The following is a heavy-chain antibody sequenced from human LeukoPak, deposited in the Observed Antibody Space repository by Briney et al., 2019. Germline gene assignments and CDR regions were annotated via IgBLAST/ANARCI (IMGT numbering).Heavy chain of an antibody. D-gene: IGHD6-6*01. CDR2: IDHSGNT. V-gene: IGHV4-38-2*02. CDR1: GYSISSGYY. Sequence: SETLSLTCTVSGYSISSGYYWGWIRQPPGKGQECIGSIDHSGNTYYNPSLKSRVTISLDTFKNQFSLKLSSVTAADTAMYYCARVEGSGSSRWFDPWGQGTLVTVSS. J-gene: IGHJ5*02. CDR3: ARVEGSGSSRWFDP.